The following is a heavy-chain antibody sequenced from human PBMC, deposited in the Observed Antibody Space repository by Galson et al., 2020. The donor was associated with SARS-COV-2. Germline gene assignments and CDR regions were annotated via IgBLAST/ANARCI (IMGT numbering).Heavy chain of an antibody. CDR3: ARMPTGYFYMDV. J-gene: IGHJ6*03. CDR2: IDPSDSYT. D-gene: IGHD2-2*01. CDR1: GYSFTSYW. V-gene: IGHV5-10-1*01. Sequence: HGESLKISCKGSGYSFTSYWISWVRQMPGKGLEWMGRIDPSDSYTNYSPSFQGHVTISADKSISTAYLQWSSLKASDSAMYYCARMPTGYFYMDVWGKGTTVTVSS.